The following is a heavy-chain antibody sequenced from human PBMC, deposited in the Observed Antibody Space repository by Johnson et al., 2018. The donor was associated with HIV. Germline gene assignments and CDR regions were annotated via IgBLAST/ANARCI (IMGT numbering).Heavy chain of an antibody. J-gene: IGHJ3*02. D-gene: IGHD4-23*01. CDR2: ISYDGSNK. CDR1: GFTFSSYA. CDR3: AKSGPRGGNPDDAFDI. V-gene: IGHV3-30*18. Sequence: VQLVESGGGVVQPGRSLRLSCAASGFTFSSYAMHWVRQAPGKGLEWVAVISYDGSNKYSADSVRGRFTISRDNSKNTLYLQMNSLRAEDTAVYYCAKSGPRGGNPDDAFDIWGQGTMVTVSS.